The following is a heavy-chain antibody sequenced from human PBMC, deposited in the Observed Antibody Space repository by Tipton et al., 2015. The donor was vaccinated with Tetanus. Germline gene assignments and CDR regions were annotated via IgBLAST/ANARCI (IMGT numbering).Heavy chain of an antibody. CDR2: IYYTGNT. J-gene: IGHJ3*02. V-gene: IGHV4-31*03. CDR3: ARTWGVWVTSIDAFDI. Sequence: TLSLTCTVSGGSISSGGYYWTWIRQHPERGLEWIGYIYYTGNTYYNPSLKSRVTISVDTSKNQFSLKLTSLTAADTAVYYCARTWGVWVTSIDAFDIWGQGTKVAVSS. D-gene: IGHD3-16*01. CDR1: GGSISSGGYY.